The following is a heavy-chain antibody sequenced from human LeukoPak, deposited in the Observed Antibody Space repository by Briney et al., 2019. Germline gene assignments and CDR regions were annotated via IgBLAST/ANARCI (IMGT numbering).Heavy chain of an antibody. J-gene: IGHJ4*02. Sequence: PSETLSLACAVSGGSISSGGYSWSWIRQPPGKGLEWIGYIYHSGSTYYNPSLKSRVTISVDRSKNQFSLKLSSVTAADTAVYYCARDRYGDHTYFDYWGQGTLVTVSS. CDR1: GGSISSGGYS. CDR2: IYHSGST. D-gene: IGHD4-17*01. CDR3: ARDRYGDHTYFDY. V-gene: IGHV4-30-2*01.